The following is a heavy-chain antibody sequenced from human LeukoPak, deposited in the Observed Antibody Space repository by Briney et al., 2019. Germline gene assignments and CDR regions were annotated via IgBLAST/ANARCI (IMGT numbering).Heavy chain of an antibody. CDR1: GFSFDNYT. D-gene: IGHD3-10*01. V-gene: IGHV3-21*01. CDR3: ARVYGSGSYPFDC. Sequence: PGGSLRLSCAASGFSFDNYTMNWVRQAPGEGLEWVSSISGSGDYIYYEDSVKGRFTISRDNAKNSLYLQMNSLRAEDTAVYFCARVYGSGSYPFDCWGQGTLVTVSS. J-gene: IGHJ4*02. CDR2: ISGSGDYI.